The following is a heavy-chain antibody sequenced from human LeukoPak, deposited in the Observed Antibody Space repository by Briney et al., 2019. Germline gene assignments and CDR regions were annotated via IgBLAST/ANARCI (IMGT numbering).Heavy chain of an antibody. V-gene: IGHV3-48*03. Sequence: RGGSLRLSCIVSGLISSIYEMNWVRQAPGKGLEWVSYISQSGSSTDYAESVKGRFTISRDNAKNSLYLQMSSLRAEDTAIYYCVRGGGPSYKYNAFDIWGQGTMVTVYS. CDR1: GLISSIYE. D-gene: IGHD2-15*01. CDR2: ISQSGSST. J-gene: IGHJ3*02. CDR3: VRGGGPSYKYNAFDI.